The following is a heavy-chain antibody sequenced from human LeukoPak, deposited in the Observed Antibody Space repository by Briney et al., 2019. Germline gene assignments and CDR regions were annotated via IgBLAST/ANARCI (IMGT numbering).Heavy chain of an antibody. V-gene: IGHV1-2*02. CDR1: GYTLTGYY. J-gene: IGHJ4*02. CDR2: IKPNSGGT. D-gene: IGHD3-16*02. Sequence: ASVKVSCKASGYTLTGYYMHWVRHAPEQGLEWMGWIKPNSGGTNYAQKFQGRVTMTRDTSISTAYMELSRLRSDDTAVYYCAREYYDYVWGSYRYTVYYFDYWGQGSLLTVSS. CDR3: AREYYDYVWGSYRYTVYYFDY.